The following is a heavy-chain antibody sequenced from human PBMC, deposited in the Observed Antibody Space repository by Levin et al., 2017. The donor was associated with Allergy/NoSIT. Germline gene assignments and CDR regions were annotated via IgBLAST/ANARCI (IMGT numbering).Heavy chain of an antibody. V-gene: IGHV4-31*03. CDR3: ARGVMVRGAFDY. CDR1: FFSLLLFFSS. CDR2: IYYSGST. Sequence: SQTLSLPFPFSFFSLLLFFSSFLFLLPPPGKGLAWIGYIYYSGSTYYNPSLKSRVTISVDTSKNQFSLKLSSMTAADTAVYYCARGVMVRGAFDYWGQGTLVTVSS. D-gene: IGHD3-10*01. J-gene: IGHJ4*02.